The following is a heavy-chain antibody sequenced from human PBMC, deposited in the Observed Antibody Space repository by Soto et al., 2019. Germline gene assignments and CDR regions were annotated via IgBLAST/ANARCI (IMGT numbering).Heavy chain of an antibody. V-gene: IGHV3-23*01. J-gene: IGHJ4*02. CDR3: ATRYCSGGTCYFES. CDR1: GFTFSSYV. CDR2: ISASGDAT. Sequence: EVQLLESGGGVVQPGGSLRLSCAASGFTFSSYVMTWVRQAPGEGLEWVSTISASGDATYHADSVRGRFTISRDNSQSTLYLQMGSLRADDTALYFCATRYCSGGTCYFESWGQGTLVAVSS. D-gene: IGHD2-15*01.